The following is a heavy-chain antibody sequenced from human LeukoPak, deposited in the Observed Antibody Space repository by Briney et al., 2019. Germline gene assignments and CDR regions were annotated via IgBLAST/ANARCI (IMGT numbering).Heavy chain of an antibody. CDR3: AKSVRPVVAAAYFDY. CDR1: GFTLSSYE. D-gene: IGHD2-15*01. J-gene: IGHJ4*02. V-gene: IGHV3-23*01. CDR2: IDYSGGST. Sequence: GGSLRLSCTASGFTLSSYEMSWIRQAPGKGLEWVSSIDYSGGSTHYADSVMGRFTISRDNSKNTLYLQLNSLRAEDTAVYYCAKSVRPVVAAAYFDYWGQGTRVTVSP.